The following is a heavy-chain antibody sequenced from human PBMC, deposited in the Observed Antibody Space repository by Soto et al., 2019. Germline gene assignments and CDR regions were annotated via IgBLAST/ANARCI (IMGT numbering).Heavy chain of an antibody. CDR2: IYYSGST. CDR1: GGSISSYY. V-gene: IGHV4-59*01. D-gene: IGHD3-10*01. J-gene: IGHJ4*02. CDR3: ARRGSKVYLFDY. Sequence: SETLSLTCTVSGGSISSYYWSWIRQPPGKGLEWIGYIYYSGSTNYNPSLKSRVTISVDTSKNQFSLKLSSVTAADTAVYYCARRGSKVYLFDYWGQGTLVTVS.